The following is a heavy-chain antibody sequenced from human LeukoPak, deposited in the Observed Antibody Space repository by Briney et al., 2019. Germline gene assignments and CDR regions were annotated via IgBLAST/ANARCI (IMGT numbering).Heavy chain of an antibody. D-gene: IGHD3-16*02. CDR2: FDPEDGET. J-gene: IGHJ4*02. V-gene: IGHV1-24*01. CDR1: GYTLTELS. Sequence: ASVKLSCKVSGYTLTELSMHWVRQGPRQGIGWRGGFDPEDGETIYAQKSHSRVTMTEDTSTDSAYMELSSLRSEDTAVYYCATGGRRDYVWGSYRYLGSFDCWGQGTLVTVSS. CDR3: ATGGRRDYVWGSYRYLGSFDC.